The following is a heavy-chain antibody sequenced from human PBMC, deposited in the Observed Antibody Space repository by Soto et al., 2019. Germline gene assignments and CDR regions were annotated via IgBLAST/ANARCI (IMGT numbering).Heavy chain of an antibody. CDR2: INPEGGVQ. CDR3: ARDRSPDISPTYHDAFDV. D-gene: IGHD3-9*01. CDR1: GFTFRSYW. J-gene: IGHJ3*01. V-gene: IGHV3-7*01. Sequence: EVQLVESGGGLVQPGGSLRLSCVDSGFTFRSYWMTWVRQAPGKGLEWVANINPEGGVQYYVDSVRGRFTISRDNAKNSLYRQMNSLRAEDTAVYYCARDRSPDISPTYHDAFDVWGQGAMVSVSS.